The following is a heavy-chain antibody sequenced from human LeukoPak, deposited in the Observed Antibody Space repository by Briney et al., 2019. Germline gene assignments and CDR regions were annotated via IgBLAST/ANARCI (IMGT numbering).Heavy chain of an antibody. J-gene: IGHJ4*02. D-gene: IGHD5-18*01. CDR2: IKKDGSEK. CDR1: GFTFSSYW. V-gene: IGHV3-7*01. CDR3: ARDLSGVTGYTYGRGIDY. Sequence: GGSLRLSCAASGFTFSSYWMSWVRQAPGKGLEWVANIKKDGSEKYYVDSVKGRFTISGDNAKTSLYLQMNSLRAEDTALYYCARDLSGVTGYTYGRGIDYWGQGALVTVSS.